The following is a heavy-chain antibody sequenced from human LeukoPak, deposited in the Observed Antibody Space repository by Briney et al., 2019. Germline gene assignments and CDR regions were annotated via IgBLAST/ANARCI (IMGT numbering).Heavy chain of an antibody. V-gene: IGHV1-18*01. J-gene: IGHJ4*02. CDR3: ATHYYDSSGYHYSLAE. CDR1: GYTFTSYG. Sequence: ASVKVSCKASGYTFTSYGISWVRQAPGQGLEWMGWISAYNGNTNYAQKLQGRVTMTEDTSTDAAYMELSSLRSEDTAVYYCATHYYDSSGYHYSLAEWGQGTLVTVSS. D-gene: IGHD3-22*01. CDR2: ISAYNGNT.